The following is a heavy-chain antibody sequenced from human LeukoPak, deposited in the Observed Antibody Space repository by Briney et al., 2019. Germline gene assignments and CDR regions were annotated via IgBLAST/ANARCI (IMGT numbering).Heavy chain of an antibody. Sequence: GGSLRLSCAASGFTFSSYAMHWVRQAPGKGLEWVAVISYDGSKKYYADSVKGRFTISRDNSKNTLYLQMNSLRAEDTAVYYCAREDGSGWYGVDYWGQGTLVTVSS. V-gene: IGHV3-30*04. CDR2: ISYDGSKK. CDR1: GFTFSSYA. D-gene: IGHD6-19*01. J-gene: IGHJ4*02. CDR3: AREDGSGWYGVDY.